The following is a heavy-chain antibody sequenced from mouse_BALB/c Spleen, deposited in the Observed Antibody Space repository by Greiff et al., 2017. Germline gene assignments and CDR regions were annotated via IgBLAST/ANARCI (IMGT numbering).Heavy chain of an antibody. CDR1: GFTFSSFG. CDR3: GRGGGYFFAY. Sequence: EVKLMESGGGLVQPGGSRKLSCAASGFTFSSFGMHWVRQAPEKGLEWVAYISSGSSTIYYADTVKGRFTISRDNPKNTLFLQMTSLRSEDTAMYYCGRGGGYFFAYWGQGTLVTVSA. CDR2: ISSGSSTI. J-gene: IGHJ3*01. D-gene: IGHD2-3*01. V-gene: IGHV5-17*02.